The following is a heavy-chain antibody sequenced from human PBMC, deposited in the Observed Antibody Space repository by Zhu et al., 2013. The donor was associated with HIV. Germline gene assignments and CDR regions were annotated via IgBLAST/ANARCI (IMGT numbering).Heavy chain of an antibody. V-gene: IGHV1-2*02. CDR3: ARELQRYYFDY. Sequence: QVQLVQSGAEVKKPGASVKVSCKASGYTFTGYYMHWVRQAPGQGLEWMGWINPNSGGTNYVQKFQGRVTMTRDTSISTAYMELSRLRSDDTAVYYCARELQRYYFDYWGQGTLVTVSS. CDR1: GYTFTGYY. D-gene: IGHD2-15*01. CDR2: INPNSGGT. J-gene: IGHJ4*02.